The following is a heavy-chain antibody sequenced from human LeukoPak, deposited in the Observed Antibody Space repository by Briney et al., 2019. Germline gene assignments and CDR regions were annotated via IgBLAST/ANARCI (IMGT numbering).Heavy chain of an antibody. Sequence: GGSLRLSCAASGFTFSNYAMTWVRQAPGKGLEWVSGISGSGDSTYYADSVKGRFTISRDNSKSTLSLQMSSLRAEDTAVYYCTTGGPSYSNIDCWGQGTLVTVSS. V-gene: IGHV3-23*01. J-gene: IGHJ4*02. CDR3: TTGGPSYSNIDC. D-gene: IGHD1-26*01. CDR2: ISGSGDST. CDR1: GFTFSNYA.